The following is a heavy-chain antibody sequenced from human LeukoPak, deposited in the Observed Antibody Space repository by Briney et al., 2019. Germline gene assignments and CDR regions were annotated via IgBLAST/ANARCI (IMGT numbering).Heavy chain of an antibody. CDR3: ARVSFSDAFDI. D-gene: IGHD1-26*01. Sequence: GGTLRLSCADSGFTFRNYDMSWVRQAPGKGLEWVSSISGSGGSTYYADSVKGRFTISRDNSKNTLYLQMNSLRAEDTAIYYCARVSFSDAFDIWGQGTMVTVSS. V-gene: IGHV3-23*01. CDR1: GFTFRNYD. J-gene: IGHJ3*02. CDR2: ISGSGGST.